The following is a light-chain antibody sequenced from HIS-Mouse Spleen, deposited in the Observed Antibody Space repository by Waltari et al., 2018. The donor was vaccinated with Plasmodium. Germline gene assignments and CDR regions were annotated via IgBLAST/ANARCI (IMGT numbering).Light chain of an antibody. CDR2: KAS. CDR1: QSISSR. J-gene: IGKJ1*01. V-gene: IGKV1-5*03. Sequence: DIQMTQSPSTLSASVGARVTITCRPSQSISSRLAWYQQKPGKAPKLLNYKASSLESGVPSRFSGSGSGTEFTLTISSLQPDDFATYYCQQYNSYSWTFGQGTKVEIK. CDR3: QQYNSYSWT.